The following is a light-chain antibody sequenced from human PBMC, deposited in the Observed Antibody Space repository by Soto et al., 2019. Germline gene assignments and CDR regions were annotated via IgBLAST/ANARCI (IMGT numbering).Light chain of an antibody. CDR3: RQYGYSLGFA. CDR2: CAS. V-gene: IGKV3-20*01. Sequence: EIVLTQSPGTLSLSPGERATLSCRASQSVRSNFLAWYQEKPGQAPRLLIYCASSRATGIPDRFSGSGSGTDFTLTISRLEPEDFAVYYCRQYGYSLGFAFGGGTKVEIK. CDR1: QSVRSNF. J-gene: IGKJ4*01.